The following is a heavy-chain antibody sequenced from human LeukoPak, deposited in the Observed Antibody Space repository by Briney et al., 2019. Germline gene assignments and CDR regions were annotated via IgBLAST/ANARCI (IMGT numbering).Heavy chain of an antibody. J-gene: IGHJ4*02. D-gene: IGHD2-15*01. CDR2: ISGSGGST. Sequence: PGGSLRLSCAASGFTFSNYAMSSVRQAPGKGLEWVSAISGSGGSTYYADSVKGRFTISRDNSKYTLYLQMNSLRAEDTAVYYCASSLLPHYFDYWGQGTLVTVSS. CDR3: ASSLLPHYFDY. CDR1: GFTFSNYA. V-gene: IGHV3-23*01.